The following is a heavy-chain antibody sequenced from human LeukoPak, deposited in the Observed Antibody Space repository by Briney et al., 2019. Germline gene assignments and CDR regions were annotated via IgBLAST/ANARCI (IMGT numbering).Heavy chain of an antibody. J-gene: IGHJ5*02. CDR2: INTNTGNP. V-gene: IGHV7-4-1*01. CDR3: ARDQAGLYDISGFDP. Sequence: ASVKVSCKASGYTFTSYAMNWVRQAPGQGLEWMGWINTNTGNPTYAQGFTGRFVFSLDTSVSTAYLQICSLKAEDTAVYYCARDQAGLYDISGFDPWGQGTLVTVSS. D-gene: IGHD3-9*01. CDR1: GYTFTSYA.